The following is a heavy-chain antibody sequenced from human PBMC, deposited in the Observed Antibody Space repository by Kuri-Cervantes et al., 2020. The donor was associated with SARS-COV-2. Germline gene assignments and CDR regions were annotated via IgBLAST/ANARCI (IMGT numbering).Heavy chain of an antibody. Sequence: ASVKVSCKASGYTFTSQYLHWVRQAPGQGLEWMGIINPSGGSTSYAQKFQGRVTMTGDTSISAAYMELSSLRSDDAAVYYCARDQGYSSGWFDYWGQGTLVTVSS. CDR2: INPSGGST. CDR1: GYTFTSQY. V-gene: IGHV1-46*01. D-gene: IGHD6-19*01. J-gene: IGHJ4*02. CDR3: ARDQGYSSGWFDY.